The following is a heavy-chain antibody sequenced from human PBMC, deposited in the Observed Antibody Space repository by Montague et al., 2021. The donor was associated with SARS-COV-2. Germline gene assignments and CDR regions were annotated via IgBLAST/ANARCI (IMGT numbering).Heavy chain of an antibody. Sequence: QSGTEVKKPGESLRISCKGSGYSFTTYWINWVRQMPGKSLEWMGKIDPSDSNTYYSPSFQGHVTISVDKSISTAYLQWSSLKASDTAMFYCATPGYWGQGTLVTVSS. CDR2: IDPSDSNT. J-gene: IGHJ4*02. CDR1: GYSFTTYW. CDR3: ATPGY. D-gene: IGHD2-2*01. V-gene: IGHV5-10-1*01.